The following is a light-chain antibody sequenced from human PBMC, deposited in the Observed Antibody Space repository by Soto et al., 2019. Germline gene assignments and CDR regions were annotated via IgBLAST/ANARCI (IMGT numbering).Light chain of an antibody. Sequence: VLTQSPGTLSLSPGDSATFSCRDSQSVSSSYIAWYQQKSGQAPRLLIYGESIRATGIPDRLSGSGSGTELNLTISRLQSEDFAVYYCQKYNNWPRTFGQGTKVDIK. CDR3: QKYNNWPRT. J-gene: IGKJ1*01. CDR1: QSVSSSY. CDR2: GES. V-gene: IGKV3-15*01.